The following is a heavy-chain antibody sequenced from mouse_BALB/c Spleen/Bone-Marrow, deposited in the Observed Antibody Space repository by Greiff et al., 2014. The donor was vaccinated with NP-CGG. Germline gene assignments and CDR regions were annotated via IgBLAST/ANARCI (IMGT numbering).Heavy chain of an antibody. D-gene: IGHD2-1*01. J-gene: IGHJ4*01. CDR2: ISSGGGST. Sequence: EVKLVESGGGLVKPGGSLKLSCAASGFAFSSYGMSWVRQTPEKRLEWVAYISSGGGSTYYPDTVKGRFTIARDNAKNTLYLQRSSLKSEDTAMYYCARHGGNYVYYAMDYWGQGTSVTVSS. V-gene: IGHV5-12-1*01. CDR1: GFAFSSYG. CDR3: ARHGGNYVYYAMDY.